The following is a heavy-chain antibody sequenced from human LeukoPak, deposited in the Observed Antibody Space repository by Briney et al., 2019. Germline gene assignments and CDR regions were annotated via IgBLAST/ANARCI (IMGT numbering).Heavy chain of an antibody. J-gene: IGHJ4*02. CDR2: ISSSSSYI. CDR1: GFTFSSYS. CDR3: AREGAEYSSSFFPVDY. D-gene: IGHD6-6*01. Sequence: GGSLRLSCAASGFTFSSYSMNWVRQAPGKGLEWVSSISSSSSYIYYADSVKGRFTISRDNAKNSLYLQMSSLRAEDTAVYYCAREGAEYSSSFFPVDYWGQGTLVTVSS. V-gene: IGHV3-21*01.